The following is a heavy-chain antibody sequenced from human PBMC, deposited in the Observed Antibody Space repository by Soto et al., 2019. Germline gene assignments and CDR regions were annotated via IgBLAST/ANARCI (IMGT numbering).Heavy chain of an antibody. CDR2: IIPIFGTA. CDR1: GGTFSSYA. D-gene: IGHD1-26*01. V-gene: IGHV1-69*06. Sequence: QVQLVESGGGVVQPGRSLRLSCAASGGTFSSYAISWVRQAPGQGLEWMGGIIPIFGTANYAQKFQGRVTITADKSTSTAYMELSSLRSEDTAVYYCARAAERWEMRNAFDIWGQGTMVTVSS. CDR3: ARAAERWEMRNAFDI. J-gene: IGHJ3*02.